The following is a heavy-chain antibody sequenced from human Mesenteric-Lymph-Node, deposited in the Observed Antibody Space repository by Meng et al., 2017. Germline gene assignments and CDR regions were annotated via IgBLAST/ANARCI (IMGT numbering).Heavy chain of an antibody. CDR2: IRSRADNYAT. J-gene: IGHJ4*02. D-gene: IGHD2-21*01. CDR1: GFTFSASS. Sequence: GESLKISCAASGFTFSASSMYWVRQAPGKGLEWVGRIRSRADNYATVYAASVKGRFTISRDDSKNTAYLQMNSLKTEDTAVYYCAYSRGGYYYFDYWGQGTLVTVSS. V-gene: IGHV3-73*01. CDR3: AYSRGGYYYFDY.